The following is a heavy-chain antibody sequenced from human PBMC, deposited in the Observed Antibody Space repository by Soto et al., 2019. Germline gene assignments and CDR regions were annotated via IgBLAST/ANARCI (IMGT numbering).Heavy chain of an antibody. CDR3: ARDLSTAAADYYFEY. CDR1: GFTFNSFA. V-gene: IGHV3-30*03. CDR2: ISYDGGDK. J-gene: IGHJ4*02. Sequence: GGSLRLSCAASGFTFNSFALHWVRQAPGKGLKWVAVISYDGGDKYYADSVKGRFTISRDNSKNTLYLQMNGLRAEDTAVYYCARDLSTAAADYYFEYWGQGALVTVSS. D-gene: IGHD6-13*01.